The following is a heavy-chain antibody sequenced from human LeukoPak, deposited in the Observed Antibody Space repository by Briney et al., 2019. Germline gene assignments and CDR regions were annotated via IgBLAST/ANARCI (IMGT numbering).Heavy chain of an antibody. CDR3: ARGVTMVRGATADAFDI. V-gene: IGHV4-59*01. CDR2: IYYSGST. D-gene: IGHD3-10*01. Sequence: SETLSLTCTVSGGSISSYYWSWIRQPPGKGLEWIGYIYYSGSTNYNPSLKSRVTISVDTSKNQFSLKLSSVTAADTAVYYCARGVTMVRGATADAFDIWGQGTMVTVSS. J-gene: IGHJ3*02. CDR1: GGSISSYY.